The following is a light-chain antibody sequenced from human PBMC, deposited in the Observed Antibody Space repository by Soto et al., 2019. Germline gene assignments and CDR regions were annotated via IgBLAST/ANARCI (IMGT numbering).Light chain of an antibody. V-gene: IGKV3D-7*01. J-gene: IGKJ4*01. CDR2: GAS. CDR1: QSIKSGY. Sequence: EILLTQSPATLSLSPGERATLSCRASQSIKSGYLSWYQQTPGQAPRLLMYGASTRATGIPARFSGSGSGTAFTLTISGLQPEDFALYYCQQEYKSLTFGGGTTVEIK. CDR3: QQEYKSLT.